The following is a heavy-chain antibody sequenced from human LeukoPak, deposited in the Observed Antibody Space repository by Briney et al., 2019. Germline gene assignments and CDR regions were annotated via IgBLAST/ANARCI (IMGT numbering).Heavy chain of an antibody. D-gene: IGHD7-27*01. CDR3: ARFNWGFD. V-gene: IGHV3-11*04. CDR1: GFTVSSNY. J-gene: IGHJ3*01. CDR2: ISGSGSAM. Sequence: GGSLRLSCAASGFTVSSNYMSWVRQAPGKGLEWISYISGSGSAMYYAESVKGRFTISRDNAKNKLYLQMNSLRAEDTAVYYCARFNWGFDWGQGTVVIVSS.